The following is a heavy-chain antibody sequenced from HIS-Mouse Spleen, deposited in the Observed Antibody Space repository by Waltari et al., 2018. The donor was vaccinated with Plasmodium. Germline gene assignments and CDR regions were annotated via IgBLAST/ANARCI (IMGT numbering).Heavy chain of an antibody. D-gene: IGHD4-4*01. CDR1: GGPIRSRSYY. CDR3: ASLPRVEEVTTPFYYYYYGMDV. CDR2: IYSSGST. V-gene: IGHV4-39*01. J-gene: IGHJ6*02. Sequence: QLQLQALGPGLVKTSETLSLTGTASGGPIRSRSYYWGRIRQPPGQGLEWIGSIYSSGSTYYNPSLKSRVTISVDTSKNQFSLKLSSVTAADTAVYYCASLPRVEEVTTPFYYYYYGMDVWGQGTTVTVSS.